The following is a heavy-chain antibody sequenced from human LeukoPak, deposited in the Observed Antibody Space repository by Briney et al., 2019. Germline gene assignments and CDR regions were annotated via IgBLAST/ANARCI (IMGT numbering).Heavy chain of an antibody. J-gene: IGHJ4*02. Sequence: GSPRLSCAASGFTFTTNAMSWVRQAPGKGLEWVSAISGRTGATYYADSEKGRFTISRDNSKSTLYLQMDSLRAEDTAVYYCAKCGNSGCHLIDYWGQGTLVTASS. CDR2: ISGRTGAT. CDR1: GFTFTTNA. CDR3: AKCGNSGCHLIDY. V-gene: IGHV3-23*01. D-gene: IGHD5-12*01.